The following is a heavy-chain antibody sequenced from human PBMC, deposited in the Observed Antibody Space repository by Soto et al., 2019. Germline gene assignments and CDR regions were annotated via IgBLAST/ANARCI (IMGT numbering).Heavy chain of an antibody. J-gene: IGHJ2*01. CDR2: INAGNGNT. CDR3: ARSGYSSGWYHWYFDF. Sequence: ASVKVSCKASGYTFTNYGIHWVRQAPGQRLEWMGWINAGNGNTKYSQRFQGRVTITRDTSASTAYMELSSLRSEDTAMFFCARSGYSSGWYHWYFDFWGRGTLVTVSS. CDR1: GYTFTNYG. V-gene: IGHV1-3*01. D-gene: IGHD6-19*01.